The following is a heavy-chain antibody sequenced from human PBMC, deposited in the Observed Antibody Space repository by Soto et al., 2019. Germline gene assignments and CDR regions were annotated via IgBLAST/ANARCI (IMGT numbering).Heavy chain of an antibody. CDR1: GYPFSKYG. D-gene: IGHD3-10*01. V-gene: IGHV1-18*04. Sequence: QLQSVQSGAEVERPGASVRVSCKAYGYPFSKYGISWIRQAPGQGRARKGWIKADNGDTNYAQKFQGRVTMTTDTSSNAAYMELRSLRSDDTAVYYCATSYASGFDPWGQGTLVSVSS. J-gene: IGHJ5*02. CDR3: ATSYASGFDP. CDR2: IKADNGDT.